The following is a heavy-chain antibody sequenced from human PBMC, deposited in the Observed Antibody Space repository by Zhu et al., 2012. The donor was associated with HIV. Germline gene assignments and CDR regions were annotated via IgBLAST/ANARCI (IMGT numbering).Heavy chain of an antibody. D-gene: IGHD6-13*01. J-gene: IGHJ4*02. V-gene: IGHV4-39*01. CDR3: ARRTAAAFDF. CDR2: VYYSGIT. CDR1: NDSISIDYFY. Sequence: QVQLQESGPGLVKPSETLSLTCTVSNDSISIDYFYWSWIRQPPRKGLEWIGSVYYSGITYYNSPLQSRVSVSVDTSKNQFFXKLTSVTAADTALYWCARRTAAAFDFWGQGIRGHRXF.